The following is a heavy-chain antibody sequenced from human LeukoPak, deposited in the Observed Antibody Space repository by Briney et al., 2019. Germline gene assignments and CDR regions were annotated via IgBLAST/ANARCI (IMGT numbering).Heavy chain of an antibody. J-gene: IGHJ4*02. D-gene: IGHD3-10*01. V-gene: IGHV4-39*07. CDR3: ARFYGSGSYYLPFDY. CDR1: GGSISSSSYY. Sequence: SETLSLTCTVSGGSISSSSYYWGWIRQPPGKGLEWIGSIYYSGSTYYNPSLKSRVTISVDTSKNQFSLKLSSVTAADTAAYYCARFYGSGSYYLPFDYWGQGTLVTVSS. CDR2: IYYSGST.